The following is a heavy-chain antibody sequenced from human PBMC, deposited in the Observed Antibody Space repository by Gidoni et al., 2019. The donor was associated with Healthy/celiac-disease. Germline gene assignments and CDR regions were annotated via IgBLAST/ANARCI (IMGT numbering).Heavy chain of an antibody. CDR1: GGTFSSYA. Sequence: QVQLVQSGAEVKKPGSSVKVSCTASGGTFSSYAISWVRQAPGQGLEWMGGIIPIFGTANYAQKFQGRVTITADESTSTAYMELSSLRSEDTAVYYCARGPPITIFGVVNWFDPWGQGTLVTVSS. J-gene: IGHJ5*02. V-gene: IGHV1-69*01. D-gene: IGHD3-3*01. CDR3: ARGPPITIFGVVNWFDP. CDR2: IIPIFGTA.